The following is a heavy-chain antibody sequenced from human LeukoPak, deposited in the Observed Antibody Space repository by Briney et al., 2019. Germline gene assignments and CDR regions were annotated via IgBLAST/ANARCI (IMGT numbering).Heavy chain of an antibody. CDR2: IIPIFGTA. CDR1: GYTLTELS. V-gene: IGHV1-69*06. Sequence: GASVKVSCKVSGYTLTELSMHWVGQAAGQGLEWMGGIIPIFGTANYAQKFQGRVTITADKSTSTAYMELSSLRSEDTAVYYCARGVNTYLWFGGDYMDVWGKGSTVTVSS. D-gene: IGHD3-16*01. CDR3: ARGVNTYLWFGGDYMDV. J-gene: IGHJ6*03.